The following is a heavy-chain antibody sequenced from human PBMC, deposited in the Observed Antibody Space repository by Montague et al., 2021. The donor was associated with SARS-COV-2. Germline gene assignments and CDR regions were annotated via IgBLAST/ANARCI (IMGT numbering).Heavy chain of an antibody. CDR3: ARLGDGVVPSPILGVGPYYSYSWMDV. V-gene: IGHV4-34*01. CDR1: GGSFSTYS. D-gene: IGHD3-10*01. CDR2: IHHGGST. Sequence: SETLSLTCAVHGGSFSTYSWNWIRQPPGKGLEWIGEIHHGGSTNYNPSLKSRVTISADTSKNQFSLKLTSVATADTAVYYCARLGDGVVPSPILGVGPYYSYSWMDVGGKGTMVTVSS. J-gene: IGHJ6*04.